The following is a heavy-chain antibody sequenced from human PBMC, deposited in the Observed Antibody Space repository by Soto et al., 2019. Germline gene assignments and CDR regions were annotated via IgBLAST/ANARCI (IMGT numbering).Heavy chain of an antibody. D-gene: IGHD3-22*01. Sequence: PGGSLRLSCAASGSTFSSYAMSWVRQAPGEGLEWVSSVSGTGGNTNYADSVKGRFTISRDSSKNTLYLQMNSLRAEDTAVYYCAKGRYYDSSGYYPLDSWGQGTLVTVSS. J-gene: IGHJ4*02. CDR2: VSGTGGNT. CDR3: AKGRYYDSSGYYPLDS. V-gene: IGHV3-23*01. CDR1: GSTFSSYA.